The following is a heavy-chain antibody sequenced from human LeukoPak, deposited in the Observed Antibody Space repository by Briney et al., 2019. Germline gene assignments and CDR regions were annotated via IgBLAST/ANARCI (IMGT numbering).Heavy chain of an antibody. CDR2: NNSDGSST. D-gene: IGHD6-13*01. J-gene: IGHJ4*02. CDR3: ARDRRIAAAGLGVAHPFDY. CDR1: GFTFSSYW. Sequence: GGSLRLSCAASGFTFSSYWMHWVRQAPGKGLVWVSRNNSDGSSTSYADSVKGRFTISRDNAKNTLYLQMNSLRAEDTAVYYCARDRRIAAAGLGVAHPFDYWGQGTLVTVSS. V-gene: IGHV3-74*01.